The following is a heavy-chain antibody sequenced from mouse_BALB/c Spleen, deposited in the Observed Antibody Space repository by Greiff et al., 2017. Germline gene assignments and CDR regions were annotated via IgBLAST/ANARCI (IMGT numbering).Heavy chain of an antibody. CDR1: GYTFTSYW. CDR2: IDPSNSET. J-gene: IGHJ2*01. D-gene: IGHD2-4*01. Sequence: VKLMESGPELVRPGASVKMSCKASGYTFTSYWMHWVKQRPGQGLEWIGMIDPSNSETRLNQKFKDKATLNVDKSSNTAYMQLSSLTSEDSAVYYCARVGIIYYDYEDYWGQGTTLTVSS. CDR3: ARVGIIYYDYEDY. V-gene: IGHV1S127*01.